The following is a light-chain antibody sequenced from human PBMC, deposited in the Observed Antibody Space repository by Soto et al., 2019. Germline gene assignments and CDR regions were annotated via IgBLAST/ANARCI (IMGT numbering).Light chain of an antibody. Sequence: DIQMTQSPSSLSASVGDRVTITCRESQSISSYLNWYQQKQGKAPKLXIYAASSLQSGVPSRFSGSGSGTDFTLTISSLQPEDFATYYCLQHNSYTITFGQGTRLEIK. V-gene: IGKV1-39*01. CDR2: AAS. CDR3: LQHNSYTIT. J-gene: IGKJ5*01. CDR1: QSISSY.